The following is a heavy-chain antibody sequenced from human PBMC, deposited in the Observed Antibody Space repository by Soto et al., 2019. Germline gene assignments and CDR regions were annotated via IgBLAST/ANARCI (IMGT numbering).Heavy chain of an antibody. J-gene: IGHJ6*02. D-gene: IGHD3-10*01. V-gene: IGHV4-38-2*02. Sequence: SETLSLTCAVSGYSISSGYYWGWIRQPPGKGLEWIGSIYHSGSTYYNPSLKSRVTISVDTSKNQFSLKLSSVTAADTAVYYCARDTTRFYYYGSGTHHYYYYYRMDVWGQGTTVTVSS. CDR1: GYSISSGYY. CDR3: ARDTTRFYYYGSGTHHYYYYYRMDV. CDR2: IYHSGST.